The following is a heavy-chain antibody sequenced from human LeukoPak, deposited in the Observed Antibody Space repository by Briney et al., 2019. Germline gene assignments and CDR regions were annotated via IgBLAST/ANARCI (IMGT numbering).Heavy chain of an antibody. Sequence: PGGSLRPSCAASGFTFSDYYMSWIRQAPGKGLEWVSYISSSGSTIYYADSVKGRFTISRDNAKNSLYLQMNSLRAEDTAVYYCARTYYDFWSGYCPDYWGQGTLVTVSS. CDR3: ARTYYDFWSGYCPDY. V-gene: IGHV3-11*01. CDR2: ISSSGSTI. D-gene: IGHD3-3*01. CDR1: GFTFSDYY. J-gene: IGHJ4*02.